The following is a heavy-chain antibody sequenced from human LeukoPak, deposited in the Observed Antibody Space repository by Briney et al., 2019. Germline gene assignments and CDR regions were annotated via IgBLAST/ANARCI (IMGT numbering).Heavy chain of an antibody. CDR2: ICAYNGNT. V-gene: IGHV1-18*01. Sequence: ASVKVSCKASGYTFTSYVISWVRQAPGQGLEWMGWICAYNGNTNYAQKLQGRVTMTTDTSTSTAYMELRSLRSDDTAVYYCARDWTTYDSSGYFGRAIDYWGQGTLVTVSS. J-gene: IGHJ4*02. D-gene: IGHD3-22*01. CDR1: GYTFTSYV. CDR3: ARDWTTYDSSGYFGRAIDY.